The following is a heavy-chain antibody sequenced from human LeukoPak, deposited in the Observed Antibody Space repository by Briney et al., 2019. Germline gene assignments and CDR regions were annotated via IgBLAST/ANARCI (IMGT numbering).Heavy chain of an antibody. D-gene: IGHD6-13*01. CDR3: SKDGSSCWYFGDYYYYMDV. CDR1: VFTFSSYG. Sequence: PGRSLRLSCAASVFTFSSYGMHWVRQAPGKGLEWVAVISYDGSNKYYADSVKGRFTISRDNSKNTLYLQMNSLRAEDTAVYYCSKDGSSCWYFGDYYYYMDVWGKGTTVTVSS. J-gene: IGHJ6*03. CDR2: ISYDGSNK. V-gene: IGHV3-30*18.